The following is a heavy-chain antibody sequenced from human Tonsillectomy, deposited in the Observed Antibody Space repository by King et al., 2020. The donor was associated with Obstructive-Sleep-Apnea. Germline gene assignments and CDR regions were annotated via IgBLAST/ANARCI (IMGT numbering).Heavy chain of an antibody. J-gene: IGHJ4*02. CDR2: IYYSGST. CDR3: ARHYGDYLGPFDY. D-gene: IGHD4-17*01. CDR1: GGSISSYY. Sequence: VQLQESGPGLVKPSETLSLTCTVSGGSISSYYWSWLRQPPGKGLGWIGYIYYSGSTNYNPSLKSRVTISVDTSKNQFSLKLSSLTAADTAVYYCARHYGDYLGPFDYWGQGTLVTVSA. V-gene: IGHV4-59*08.